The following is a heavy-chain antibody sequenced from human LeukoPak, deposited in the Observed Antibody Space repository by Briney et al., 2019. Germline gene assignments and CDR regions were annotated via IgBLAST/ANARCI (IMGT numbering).Heavy chain of an antibody. CDR2: ISSDGHVI. CDR3: ARDEDGDQDFDY. D-gene: IGHD5-24*01. Sequence: PGGSLRLSCAASGFTFSNYGMTWVRQAPGKGLEWVSHISSDGHVISYEDSVKGRFIISRDDAESSLYLQMNSLRAEDTAVYYCARDEDGDQDFDYWCQGTLVTVSS. CDR1: GFTFSNYG. V-gene: IGHV3-48*03. J-gene: IGHJ4*02.